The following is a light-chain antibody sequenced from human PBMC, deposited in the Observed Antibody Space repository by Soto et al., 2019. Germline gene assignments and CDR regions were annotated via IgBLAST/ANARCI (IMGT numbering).Light chain of an antibody. CDR2: DAY. Sequence: EIVLTQSPATLSLSPGERATLSCRASQRFSSYLACYQHRPGQAPRLLIYDAYNRATGIPPRFSGSGSGTDFTLTISSLEPEDSAVYYCQQRHMWPITFGQGTRLEIK. J-gene: IGKJ5*01. CDR3: QQRHMWPIT. CDR1: QRFSSY. V-gene: IGKV3-11*01.